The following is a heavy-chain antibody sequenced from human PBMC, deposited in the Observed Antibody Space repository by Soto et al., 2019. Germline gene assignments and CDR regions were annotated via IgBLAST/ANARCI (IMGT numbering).Heavy chain of an antibody. J-gene: IGHJ4*02. V-gene: IGHV3-30*18. CDR2: ISYDGSNK. D-gene: IGHD4-17*01. CDR1: GFTFSSYG. CDR3: AKDPPTDYGDYFDY. Sequence: QPGGSLRLSCAASGFTFSSYGMHWVRQAPGKGLEWVAVISYDGSNKYYADSVKGRFTISRDNSKNTLYLQMNSLRAEDTAVYYCAKDPPTDYGDYFDYWGQGTLVTVSS.